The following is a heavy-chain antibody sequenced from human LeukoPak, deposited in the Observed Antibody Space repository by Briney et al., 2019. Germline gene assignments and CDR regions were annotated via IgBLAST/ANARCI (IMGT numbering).Heavy chain of an antibody. J-gene: IGHJ4*02. Sequence: PGGSLRLSCATSGFTFSSYSMSWVRQAPGKGLEWVSIVSKTGAYTYYADSVNGRFTVSRDNSDNTLYLQMRSLRAQGTAIYYCTSQTYSGSEKYYFDCWGQGTLVTVSS. V-gene: IGHV3-23*01. D-gene: IGHD1-26*01. CDR3: TSQTYSGSEKYYFDC. CDR1: GFTFSSYS. CDR2: VSKTGAYT.